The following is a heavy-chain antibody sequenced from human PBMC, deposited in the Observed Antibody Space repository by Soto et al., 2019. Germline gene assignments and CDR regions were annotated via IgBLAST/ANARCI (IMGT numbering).Heavy chain of an antibody. Sequence: SVKVSCKASGYTFTSYDINWVRQATGQGLEWMGWMNPNSGNTGYAQKFQGRVTMSRNTSISTAYMELSSLRSEDTAVYYCAREGGYSYGFDYWGQGTLVTVSS. J-gene: IGHJ4*02. V-gene: IGHV1-8*01. CDR1: GYTFTSYD. D-gene: IGHD5-18*01. CDR2: MNPNSGNT. CDR3: AREGGYSYGFDY.